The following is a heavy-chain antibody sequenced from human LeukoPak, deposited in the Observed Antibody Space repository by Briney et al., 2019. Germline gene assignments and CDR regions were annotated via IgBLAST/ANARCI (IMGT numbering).Heavy chain of an antibody. CDR3: ARVALYDSNGYNYFDY. CDR2: IYRTGST. CDR1: GGSISTNNW. J-gene: IGHJ4*02. D-gene: IGHD3-22*01. V-gene: IGHV4-4*02. Sequence: SGTLSLTCAVSGGSISTNNWWNWVRQPPGKGLEWIGEIYRTGSTNYNPSLKSRVTISVDKSKNQFSLKLSSVTAADTAVYYCARVALYDSNGYNYFDYWGQGTLVTVSS.